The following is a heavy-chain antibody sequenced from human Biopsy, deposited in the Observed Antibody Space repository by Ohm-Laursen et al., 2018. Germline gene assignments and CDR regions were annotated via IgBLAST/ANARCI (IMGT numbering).Heavy chain of an antibody. D-gene: IGHD2-2*01. Sequence: ASVKASCKASRFSFTGYYIHCVRQAPGQGLEWMGMINPSGSTTSYPQIFQGRVTMTRDTSISTAYMDLSRLRSDDTAVYYCARGRRHCSGTCSRWYFDLWGRGTLVTVSS. V-gene: IGHV1-46*01. CDR2: INPSGSTT. CDR1: RFSFTGYY. J-gene: IGHJ2*01. CDR3: ARGRRHCSGTCSRWYFDL.